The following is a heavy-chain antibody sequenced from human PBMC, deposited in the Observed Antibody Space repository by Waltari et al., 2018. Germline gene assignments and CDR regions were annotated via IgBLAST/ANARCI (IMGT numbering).Heavy chain of an antibody. CDR1: GYSFTSYW. V-gene: IGHV5-51*03. J-gene: IGHJ4*02. Sequence: EVQLVQSGAEVKKPGESLKISCKGSGYSFTSYWIGWVRQMPGKGLEWLGIIYPGDSDTRYSPSFQGQVTISADKSISTAYLQWSSLKASDTAMYYCARFTYYYDSSGYYWLDYWGQGTLVTVSS. CDR2: IYPGDSDT. D-gene: IGHD3-22*01. CDR3: ARFTYYYDSSGYYWLDY.